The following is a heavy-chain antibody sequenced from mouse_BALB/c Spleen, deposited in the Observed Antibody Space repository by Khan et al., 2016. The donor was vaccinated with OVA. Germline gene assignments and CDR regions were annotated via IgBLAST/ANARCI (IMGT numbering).Heavy chain of an antibody. CDR2: MNTYTGEP. V-gene: IGHV9-3-1*01. J-gene: IGHJ2*01. CDR3: VRVHGGY. CDR1: GYTFKDYV. Sequence: QIQLVQSGPELKKPGETVKISCKASGYTFKDYVMNWVKQSPGEGLKWMGWMNTYTGEPTYADEFKGRFAFSWETSASTAYLHISSLKHEDTATDFCVRVHGGYWGQGTTLTVSS.